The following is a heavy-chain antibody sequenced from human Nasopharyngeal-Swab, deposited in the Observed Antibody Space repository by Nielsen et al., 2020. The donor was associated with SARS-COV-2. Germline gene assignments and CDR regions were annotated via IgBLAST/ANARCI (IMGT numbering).Heavy chain of an antibody. CDR3: ARDSRIQLWLSFDY. Sequence: GESQKISCAASGFTVSSNYMSWVRQAPGKGLEWVSVIYSGGSTYYADSVKGRFTISRDNSKNTLYLQMNSLRAEDTAVYYCARDSRIQLWLSFDYWGQGTLVTISS. J-gene: IGHJ4*02. CDR1: GFTVSSNY. D-gene: IGHD5-18*01. CDR2: IYSGGST. V-gene: IGHV3-53*01.